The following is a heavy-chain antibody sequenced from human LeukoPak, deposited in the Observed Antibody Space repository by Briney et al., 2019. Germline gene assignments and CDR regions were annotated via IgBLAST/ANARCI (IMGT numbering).Heavy chain of an antibody. Sequence: ASVTVSCKASGGTFSSYAISKVRQAAGQGLEWMGGIIPIFGTANYAQKFQGRVTITADESTSTAYMELSSLRSEDTAVYYCAREGAMATILFDYWGQGTLVTVSS. CDR3: AREGAMATILFDY. CDR2: IIPIFGTA. CDR1: GGTFSSYA. V-gene: IGHV1-69*13. J-gene: IGHJ4*02. D-gene: IGHD5-24*01.